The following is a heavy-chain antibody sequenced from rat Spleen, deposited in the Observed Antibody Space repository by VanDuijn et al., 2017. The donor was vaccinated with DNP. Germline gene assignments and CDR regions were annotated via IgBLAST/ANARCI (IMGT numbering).Heavy chain of an antibody. V-gene: IGHV2-6*01. Sequence: QVQLKESGPGLVQPSQTLSLTCTVAGFPLTSSNVHWVRQPPGSGLDWIAAISSGGSTYYNSARKSRLSISRDTSKSQVFLKMNSLQTEDTAMYFCASLNYGSYGYWGQGVMVTVSS. CDR3: ASLNYGSYGY. CDR2: ISSGGST. D-gene: IGHD1-3*01. CDR1: GFPLTSSN. J-gene: IGHJ2*01.